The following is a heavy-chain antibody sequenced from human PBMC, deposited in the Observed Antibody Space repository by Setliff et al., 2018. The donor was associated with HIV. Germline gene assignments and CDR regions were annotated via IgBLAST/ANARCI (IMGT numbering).Heavy chain of an antibody. CDR2: ISYDGINK. CDR1: GFTFSSYA. D-gene: IGHD3-3*01. V-gene: IGHV3-30*04. Sequence: GGSLRLSCTASGFTFSSYAMHWVRQAPGKGLEWVAVISYDGINKYYADSVKGRFTISRDNSKNTLYLQMNNLRAEDTAVYYCARERLRFLEWLPLDYWGQGTLVTVSS. CDR3: ARERLRFLEWLPLDY. J-gene: IGHJ4*02.